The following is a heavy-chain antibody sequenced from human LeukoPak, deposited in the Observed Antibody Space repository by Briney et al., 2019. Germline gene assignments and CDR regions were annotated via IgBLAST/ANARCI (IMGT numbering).Heavy chain of an antibody. Sequence: GGSLRLSCAPSGLTLTSYGMHWVRQAPGKGLEWVAVISYDGSNKYYADSVKGRFTISRDNSKNTLYLQMNSLRAEDTAVYYCAKDRQMQWLVNYFDYWGQGTLVTVSS. CDR2: ISYDGSNK. J-gene: IGHJ4*02. CDR3: AKDRQMQWLVNYFDY. CDR1: GLTLTSYG. V-gene: IGHV3-30*18. D-gene: IGHD6-19*01.